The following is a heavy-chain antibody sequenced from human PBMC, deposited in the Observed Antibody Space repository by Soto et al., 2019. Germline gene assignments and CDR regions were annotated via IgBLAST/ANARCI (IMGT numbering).Heavy chain of an antibody. CDR2: IIPIFGTA. Sequence: SVKVSCKASGGTFSSYAIDWVRQAPGQGLEWMGGIIPIFGTANYAQKFQGRVTITADKSTSTAYMELSSLTSEDTAVYFCEREYIVVVPAATGGFDQWGQGTLVTVSS. J-gene: IGHJ4*02. CDR3: EREYIVVVPAATGGFDQ. D-gene: IGHD2-2*01. V-gene: IGHV1-69*06. CDR1: GGTFSSYA.